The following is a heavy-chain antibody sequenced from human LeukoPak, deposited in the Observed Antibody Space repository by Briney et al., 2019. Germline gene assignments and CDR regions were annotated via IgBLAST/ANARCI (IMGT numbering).Heavy chain of an antibody. Sequence: GGSLRLSCAASGFTFSSYSMNWVRQAPGKGLEWVSSISSSSSYIYYADSVKGRFTISRDNAKNSLYLQMNSLGAEDTAVYYCARVAGGYDSGRGAEFDYWGQGTLVTVSS. D-gene: IGHD5-12*01. J-gene: IGHJ4*02. CDR2: ISSSSSYI. CDR1: GFTFSSYS. V-gene: IGHV3-21*01. CDR3: ARVAGGYDSGRGAEFDY.